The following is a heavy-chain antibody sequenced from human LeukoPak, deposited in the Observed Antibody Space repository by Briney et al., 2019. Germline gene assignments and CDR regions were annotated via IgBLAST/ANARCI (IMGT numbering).Heavy chain of an antibody. Sequence: PGGSLRLSCAASGFTFSSYEMSWVRQAPGKGLEWVSAISGSGGSTYYADSVKGRFTISRDNSKNTLYLQMNSLRAEDTAVYYCAKDQYQWYYFDYWGQGTLVTVSS. J-gene: IGHJ4*02. CDR2: ISGSGGST. V-gene: IGHV3-23*01. CDR3: AKDQYQWYYFDY. D-gene: IGHD2-2*01. CDR1: GFTFSSYE.